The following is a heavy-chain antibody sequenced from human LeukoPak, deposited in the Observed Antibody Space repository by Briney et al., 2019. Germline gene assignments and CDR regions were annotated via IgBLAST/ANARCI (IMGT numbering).Heavy chain of an antibody. CDR1: GGYITSNY. J-gene: IGHJ4*02. CDR2: VYYFWYT. CDR3: ATSKYEYDSGI. D-gene: IGHD3-22*01. Sequence: SETLSLTCTVSGGYITSNYWRWIRQPPAKGLEWIGFVYYFWYTNFHPPLNSRVTISVAPSKNQVSLNLSSVTTADTAVYYCATSKYEYDSGIWGQGTLVTVSS. V-gene: IGHV4-59*01.